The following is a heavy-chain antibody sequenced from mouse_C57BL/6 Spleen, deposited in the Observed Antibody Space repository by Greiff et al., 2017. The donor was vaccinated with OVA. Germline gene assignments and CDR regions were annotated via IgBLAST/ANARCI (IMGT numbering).Heavy chain of an antibody. CDR1: GYTFTSYG. CDR2: IYPRSGNT. Sequence: VQLQQSGAELARPGASVKLSCKASGYTFTSYGISWVKQRTGQGLEWIGEIYPRSGNTYYNEKFKGKATLTADKSSSTAYMELRSLTSEDSAVYVCARSYYYGSHYYAMDYWGQGTSVTVSS. V-gene: IGHV1-81*01. D-gene: IGHD1-1*01. J-gene: IGHJ4*01. CDR3: ARSYYYGSHYYAMDY.